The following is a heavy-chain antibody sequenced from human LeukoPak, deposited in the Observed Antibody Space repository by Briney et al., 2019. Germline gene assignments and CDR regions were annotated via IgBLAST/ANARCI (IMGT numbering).Heavy chain of an antibody. Sequence: PSETLSLTCTVSGGSISSYYWSWIRQPPGKGLEWIGYIYYSGSTNYNPSLKSRVTISVDKSKNQFSLKLSSVTAADTAVYYCARMTTTYYFDYWGQGTLVTVSS. CDR3: ARMTTTYYFDY. D-gene: IGHD4-17*01. CDR2: IYYSGST. CDR1: GGSISSYY. J-gene: IGHJ4*02. V-gene: IGHV4-59*12.